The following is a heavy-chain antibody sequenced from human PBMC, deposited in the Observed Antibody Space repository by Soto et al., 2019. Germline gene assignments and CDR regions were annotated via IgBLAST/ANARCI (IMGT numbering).Heavy chain of an antibody. J-gene: IGHJ4*02. D-gene: IGHD1-26*01. CDR1: GFTFGDYA. CDR2: MSGVARST. Sequence: GGSLRLSCEASGFTFGDYAMTWVRQAPGKGLEWVSGMSGVARSTFYADSVRDRFTISRDNSKNTLYLQMDRLTVEDTALYYCAKVGGSIMSLSDFDSWGQGTQVTVSS. V-gene: IGHV3-23*01. CDR3: AKVGGSIMSLSDFDS.